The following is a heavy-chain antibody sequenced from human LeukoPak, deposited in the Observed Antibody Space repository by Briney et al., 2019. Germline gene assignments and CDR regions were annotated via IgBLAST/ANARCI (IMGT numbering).Heavy chain of an antibody. CDR3: ARLTVAGTIIDY. J-gene: IGHJ4*02. D-gene: IGHD6-19*01. CDR1: GYSFTSYW. Sequence: GESLKISCKGSGYSFTSYWIGWVCQKPGKGLEWMGIIFPGDSDTIYSPSFQGQVTISADKSISTAYLQWSSLKASDTSMYYCARLTVAGTIIDYWGQGTLVTVSS. V-gene: IGHV5-51*01. CDR2: IFPGDSDT.